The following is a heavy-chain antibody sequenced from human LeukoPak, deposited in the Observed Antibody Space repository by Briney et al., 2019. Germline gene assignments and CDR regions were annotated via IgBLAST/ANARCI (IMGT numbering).Heavy chain of an antibody. J-gene: IGHJ4*02. D-gene: IGHD5-18*01. V-gene: IGHV1-18*04. CDR1: GYTFTSYG. Sequence: ASVKVSCKVSGYTFTSYGISWVRQAPGQGLEWMGWISAYNGNTNYAQKLQGRVTMTTDTSTSTAYMELRSLRSDDTAVYYCARGRRGYSYGYCDYWGQGTLVTVSS. CDR3: ARGRRGYSYGYCDY. CDR2: ISAYNGNT.